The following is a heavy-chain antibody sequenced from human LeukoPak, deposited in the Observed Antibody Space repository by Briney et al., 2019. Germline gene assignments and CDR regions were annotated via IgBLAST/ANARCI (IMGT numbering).Heavy chain of an antibody. J-gene: IGHJ6*03. CDR1: RYTFTSYG. D-gene: IGHD2-2*01. CDR2: ISAYNGNT. CDR3: ARAYTVPAASVNYYYYYYMDV. V-gene: IGHV1-18*01. Sequence: GASVKVSCKASRYTFTSYGISWVRQAPGQGLEWMGWISAYNGNTNYAQKLQGRVTMTTDTSTSTAYMELRSLRSDDTAVYYCARAYTVPAASVNYYYYYYMDVWGKGTTVTVSS.